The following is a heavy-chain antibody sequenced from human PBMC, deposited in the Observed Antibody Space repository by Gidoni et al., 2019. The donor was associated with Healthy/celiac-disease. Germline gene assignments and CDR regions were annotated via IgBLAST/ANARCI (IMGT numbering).Heavy chain of an antibody. J-gene: IGHJ5*02. CDR2: IYHSGST. CDR1: GYSISRGSY. CDR3: AREVVVPAAVYNWFDP. Sequence: QVQLQESGPGLVKPSETLSLTCAVSGYSISRGSYWGWIRQPPGKGLEWIGSIYHSGSTYYNPSLKSRVTISVDTSKNQFSLKLSSVTAADTAVYYCAREVVVPAAVYNWFDPWGQGTLVTVSS. V-gene: IGHV4-38-2*02. D-gene: IGHD2-2*01.